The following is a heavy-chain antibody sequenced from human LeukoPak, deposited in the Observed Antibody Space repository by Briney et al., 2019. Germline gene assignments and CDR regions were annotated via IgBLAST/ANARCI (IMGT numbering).Heavy chain of an antibody. J-gene: IGHJ4*02. CDR1: GGTFSSYA. CDR2: INPNSDGT. Sequence: ASVKVSCKASGGTFSSYAISWVRQAPGQGLEWMGWINPNSDGTNYAQKFQDRVTMTRDTSISTAYMELSRLRSDDTAVYYCASVCSSNTCSADYWGQGTLVTVSS. V-gene: IGHV1-2*02. D-gene: IGHD2-2*01. CDR3: ASVCSSNTCSADY.